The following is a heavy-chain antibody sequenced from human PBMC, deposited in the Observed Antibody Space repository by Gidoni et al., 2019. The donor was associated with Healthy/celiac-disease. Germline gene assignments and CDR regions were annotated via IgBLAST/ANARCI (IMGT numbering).Heavy chain of an antibody. D-gene: IGHD3-16*01. J-gene: IGHJ4*02. CDR3: ASFLGESPVGDY. CDR2: MNPNSGNT. Sequence: QVQLVQSGAEVTKPGASVKVSCKASGYTFTSYDINWVRQATEQGLEWMGWMNPNSGNTGYAQKFQGRVTMTRNTSISTAYMELSSLRSEDTAVYYCASFLGESPVGDYWGQGTLVTVSS. CDR1: GYTFTSYD. V-gene: IGHV1-8*01.